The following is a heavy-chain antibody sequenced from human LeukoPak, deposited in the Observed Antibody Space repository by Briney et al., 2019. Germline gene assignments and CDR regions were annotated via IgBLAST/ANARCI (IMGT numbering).Heavy chain of an antibody. J-gene: IGHJ4*02. CDR2: ISYDGSNK. CDR1: GFTFSSYA. Sequence: PGGSLRLSCAASGFTFSSYAMHWVRQAPGKGLEWVAVISYDGSNKYYADSVKGRFTISRDNSKNTLYLQMNSLRAEDTAVYYCARGGYWGAPAHFDYWGQGTLVTVSS. D-gene: IGHD3-22*01. V-gene: IGHV3-30-3*01. CDR3: ARGGYWGAPAHFDY.